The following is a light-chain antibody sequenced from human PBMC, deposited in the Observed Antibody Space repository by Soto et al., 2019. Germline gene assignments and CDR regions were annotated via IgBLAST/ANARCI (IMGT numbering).Light chain of an antibody. CDR3: QQRSDWLPLT. V-gene: IGKV3-11*01. CDR2: DAS. Sequence: EVVLTQSPATLSLSPGERATLSCRASQSVSTNLAWYQQKPGQPPRLLIYDASKRATDIPPRFSGSGSGTDLTLTISSLEPEDFAVYYCQQRSDWLPLTFGGGTKVEIK. CDR1: QSVSTN. J-gene: IGKJ4*01.